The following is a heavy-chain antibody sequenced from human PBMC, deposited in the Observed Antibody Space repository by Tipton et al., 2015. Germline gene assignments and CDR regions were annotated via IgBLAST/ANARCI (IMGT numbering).Heavy chain of an antibody. CDR1: GDSVSSNSAA. J-gene: IGHJ4*01. CDR2: TYYRSKWSH. V-gene: IGHV6-1*01. Sequence: LRLSCAISGDSVSSNSAAWNWIRQSPSRGLEWLGRTYYRSKWSHDYAVSVKSRMTIKPETSTNQFSLQLNSVTPEDTAVYYCAREISYCSGCYSVSFDFWGHGTLVTVSS. D-gene: IGHD2-15*01. CDR3: AREISYCSGCYSVSFDF.